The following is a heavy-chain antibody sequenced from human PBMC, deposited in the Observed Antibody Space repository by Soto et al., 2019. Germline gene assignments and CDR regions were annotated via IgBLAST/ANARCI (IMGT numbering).Heavy chain of an antibody. CDR3: AIVTAETAYHYFDF. CDR2: IDPSDSYT. J-gene: IGHJ4*02. Sequence: GESLKISCKGSGYKFTNYWLSWVRQTPGKGLEWMGRIDPSDSYTNYSPPFRGHVTISIDESISTAHLQWSSLKASDTATYYCAIVTAETAYHYFDFWGQGTLVTVSS. D-gene: IGHD1-1*01. V-gene: IGHV5-10-1*01. CDR1: GYKFTNYW.